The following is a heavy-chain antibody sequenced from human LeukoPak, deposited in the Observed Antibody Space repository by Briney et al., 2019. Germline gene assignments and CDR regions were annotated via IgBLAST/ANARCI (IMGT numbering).Heavy chain of an antibody. V-gene: IGHV4-59*08. Sequence: SETLSLTCTVSVGSISSNYGSWIRQPPGRGLGWIGYIYYSGSTNYNPSLKSRVTISVDTSKNQFSLKLSSVTAADTAVYYCARRAIAAAGIWFDPWGQGTLVTVSS. D-gene: IGHD6-13*01. CDR2: IYYSGST. CDR3: ARRAIAAAGIWFDP. CDR1: VGSISSNY. J-gene: IGHJ5*02.